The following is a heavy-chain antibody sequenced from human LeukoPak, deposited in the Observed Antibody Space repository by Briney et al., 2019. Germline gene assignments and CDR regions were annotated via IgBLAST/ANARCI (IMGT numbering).Heavy chain of an antibody. V-gene: IGHV4-39*07. Sequence: SGTLSLTCAVSGGSISSSSYYWGWIRQPPGKGPEWIGSIYYSGSTYYNPSLKSRVTISVDTSKNQFSLKLSSVTAADTAVYYCASPNSSSWYYFDYWGQGTLVTVSS. J-gene: IGHJ4*02. CDR2: IYYSGST. CDR3: ASPNSSSWYYFDY. D-gene: IGHD6-13*01. CDR1: GGSISSSSYY.